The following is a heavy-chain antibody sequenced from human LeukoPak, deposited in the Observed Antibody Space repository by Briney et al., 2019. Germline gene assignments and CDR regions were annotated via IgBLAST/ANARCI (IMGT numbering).Heavy chain of an antibody. CDR3: AKGTCSGTRCYTGGLNY. CDR2: ISGDGGST. J-gene: IGHJ4*02. V-gene: IGHV3-23*01. D-gene: IGHD2-2*02. Sequence: SGGSLRLSCAASGFTFSSYAMSWVRQAPGKGLEWVSAISGDGGSTYYADSVKGRFTISRDNSKNTLYLQMSSLRAEDTVIYYCAKGTCSGTRCYTGGLNYWGQGTLVTVSS. CDR1: GFTFSSYA.